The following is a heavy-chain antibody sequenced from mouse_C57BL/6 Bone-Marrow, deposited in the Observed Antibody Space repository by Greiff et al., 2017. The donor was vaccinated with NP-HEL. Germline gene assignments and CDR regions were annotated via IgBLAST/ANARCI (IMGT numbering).Heavy chain of an antibody. CDR2: IRSKSSNYAT. J-gene: IGHJ1*03. CDR3: VRDGTTGLYWYFDV. Sequence: EVQLVESGGGLVQPKGSLKLSCAASGFTFNTYAMHWVRQAPGKGLEWVARIRSKSSNYATYYADSVKDRFTISRDDSQSMLYLQMNNLKTEDTAMYYCVRDGTTGLYWYFDVWGTGTTVTVSS. CDR1: GFTFNTYA. V-gene: IGHV10-3*01. D-gene: IGHD1-1*01.